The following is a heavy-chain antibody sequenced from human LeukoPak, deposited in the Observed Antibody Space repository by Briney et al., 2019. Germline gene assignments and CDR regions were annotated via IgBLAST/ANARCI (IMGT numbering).Heavy chain of an antibody. D-gene: IGHD3-16*01. V-gene: IGHV3-48*04. Sequence: GGSLRFSCAASGFTFSGHNMNWVRQAPGKGLEWISFVSISSGTIYYADSVNGRFRISRDNAKSSLDLEMNSLRAEDTAVYYCARAVSTFGGVRNYFDSWGQGTLVTVSS. CDR3: ARAVSTFGGVRNYFDS. J-gene: IGHJ4*02. CDR2: VSISSGTI. CDR1: GFTFSGHN.